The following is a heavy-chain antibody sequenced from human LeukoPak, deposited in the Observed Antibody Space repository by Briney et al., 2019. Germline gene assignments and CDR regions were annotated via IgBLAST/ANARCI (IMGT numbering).Heavy chain of an antibody. V-gene: IGHV4-34*01. CDR1: GGSFSGYY. Sequence: SETLSLTCAVYGGSFSGYYWSWIRQPPGKGLEWIGEINHSGSTNYNPSLKSRVTISVDTSKNQFSPKLSSVTAADTAVYYCARGQMADCSGGSCRPYYYYGMDVWGQGTTVTVSS. J-gene: IGHJ6*02. CDR2: INHSGST. D-gene: IGHD2-15*01. CDR3: ARGQMADCSGGSCRPYYYYGMDV.